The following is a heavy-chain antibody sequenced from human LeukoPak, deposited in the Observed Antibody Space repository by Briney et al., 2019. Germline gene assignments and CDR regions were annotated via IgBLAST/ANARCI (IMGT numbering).Heavy chain of an antibody. CDR3: ARQYIDILTGYHRGELYWYFDL. D-gene: IGHD3-9*01. CDR2: IYTSGST. Sequence: SETLSLTCTVSGGSISSYYWSWIRQPAGKGLEWIGRIYTSGSTNYNPSLKSRVTISVDTSKNQFSLKLNSVTAADTAVYYCARQYIDILTGYHRGELYWYFDLWGRGTLVTVSS. CDR1: GGSISSYY. V-gene: IGHV4-4*07. J-gene: IGHJ2*01.